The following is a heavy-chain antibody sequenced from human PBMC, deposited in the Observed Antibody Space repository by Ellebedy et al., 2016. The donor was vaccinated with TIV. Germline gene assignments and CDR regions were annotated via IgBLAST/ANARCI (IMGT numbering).Heavy chain of an antibody. CDR3: VTRITRNY. D-gene: IGHD3-10*01. CDR2: ITESGGNT. CDR1: GLTFSSHA. Sequence: PGGSLRLSCAASGLTFSSHAMSWVRQAPGKGLEWVSSITESGGNTYYADSVKGRFTISRDNSKNTLYLQMNSLRAEDTAVYYCVTRITRNYWGQGTLVTVSS. V-gene: IGHV3-23*01. J-gene: IGHJ4*02.